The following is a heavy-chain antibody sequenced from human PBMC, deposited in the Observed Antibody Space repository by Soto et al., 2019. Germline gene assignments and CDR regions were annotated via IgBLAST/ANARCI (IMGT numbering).Heavy chain of an antibody. CDR3: ARERYQVLSDGMDV. CDR2: LNPKSGGT. Sequence: ASVKVSCKASGFTFSDYYMHWVREAPGQGLEWMGWLNPKSGGTTYAQKFQGRLTLSRDTSINTAYTELSRLSIDDTALYYCARERYQVLSDGMDVWGQGTTVTVSS. V-gene: IGHV1-2*02. CDR1: GFTFSDYY. J-gene: IGHJ6*02. D-gene: IGHD2-2*01.